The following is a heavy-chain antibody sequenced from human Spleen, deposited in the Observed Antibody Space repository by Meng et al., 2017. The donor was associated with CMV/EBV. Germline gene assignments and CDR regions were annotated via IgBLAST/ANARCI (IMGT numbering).Heavy chain of an antibody. D-gene: IGHD3-10*01. Sequence: SETLSLTCTVSGDSVNSDAYYWSWMRQTPGKGLEWIGYVYHSGTTNYNPSLKSRVSISLDSSKRHLSLSLDSVTSADTAVYYCARATTLVRGIIVPYHYVMDLWGQGTTVTVSS. CDR2: VYHSGTT. J-gene: IGHJ6*02. CDR3: ARATTLVRGIIVPYHYVMDL. CDR1: GDSVNSDAYY. V-gene: IGHV4-61*03.